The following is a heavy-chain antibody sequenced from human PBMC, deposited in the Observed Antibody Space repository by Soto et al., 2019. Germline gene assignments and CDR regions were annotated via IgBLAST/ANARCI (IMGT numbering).Heavy chain of an antibody. D-gene: IGHD3-16*01. CDR3: ARHNGPLYVGYYYDMDV. CDR2: IYYSGST. CDR1: GGSISSYY. Sequence: SETLSLTCTVSGGSISSYYWSWILQPPGKGLEWIGYIYYSGSTNYNPSLKSRVTISVDTSKNQFSLKLSSVTAADTAVYYCARHNGPLYVGYYYDMDVWGQGTTVTVSS. J-gene: IGHJ6*02. V-gene: IGHV4-59*01.